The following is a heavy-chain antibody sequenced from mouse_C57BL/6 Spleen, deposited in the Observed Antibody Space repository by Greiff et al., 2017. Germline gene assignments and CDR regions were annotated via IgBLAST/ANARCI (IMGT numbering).Heavy chain of an antibody. CDR2: INPNNGGT. Sequence: VQLKESGPELVKPGASVKIPCKASGYTFTDYNMDWVKQSHGKSLEWIGDINPNNGGTIYNQKFKGKATLTVDKSSSTAYMELRSRTSEDTAVYYCARRYGSLYWYFDVWGTGTTVTVSS. CDR3: ARRYGSLYWYFDV. V-gene: IGHV1-18*01. CDR1: GYTFTDYN. D-gene: IGHD1-1*01. J-gene: IGHJ1*03.